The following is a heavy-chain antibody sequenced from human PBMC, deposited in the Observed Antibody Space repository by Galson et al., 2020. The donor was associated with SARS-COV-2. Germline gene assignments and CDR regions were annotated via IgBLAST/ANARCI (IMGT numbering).Heavy chain of an antibody. Sequence: GGSLRLSCAASGFTFSSYGMHWVRQAPGKGLEWVAVIWYDGSNKYYADSVKGRFTISRDNSKNTLYLQMNSLRAEDTAVYYCARESWVWELSHQPDFDYWGQGTLVTVSS. CDR2: IWYDGSNK. V-gene: IGHV3-33*01. CDR3: ARESWVWELSHQPDFDY. D-gene: IGHD3-10*01. CDR1: GFTFSSYG. J-gene: IGHJ4*02.